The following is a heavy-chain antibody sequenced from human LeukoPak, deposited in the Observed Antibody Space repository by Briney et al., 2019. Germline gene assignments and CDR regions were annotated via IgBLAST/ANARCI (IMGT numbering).Heavy chain of an antibody. D-gene: IGHD1-26*01. CDR3: AKKGATTGDFDY. Sequence: GGSLRLSRAASGFTFSNFLMTWVRQAPGKGPEWVSAISGSGGDTYYADSVKGRFTISRDNSKNTLYLQMNSLRAEDTAVYYCAKKGATTGDFDYWGQGTLVTVSS. J-gene: IGHJ4*02. CDR2: ISGSGGDT. CDR1: GFTFSNFL. V-gene: IGHV3-23*01.